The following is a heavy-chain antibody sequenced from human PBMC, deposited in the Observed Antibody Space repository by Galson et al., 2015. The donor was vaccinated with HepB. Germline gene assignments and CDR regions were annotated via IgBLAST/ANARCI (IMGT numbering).Heavy chain of an antibody. J-gene: IGHJ6*02. CDR2: ISSSGSTI. CDR3: ARDNRDYGGIYYYYYGMDV. V-gene: IGHV3-48*03. D-gene: IGHD4-23*01. Sequence: SLRLSCAASGFTFSSYEMNWVRQAPGKGLEWVSYISSSGSTIYYADSVKGRFTISRDNAKNSLYLQMNSLRAEDTAVYYCARDNRDYGGIYYYYYGMDVWGQGTTVTVSS. CDR1: GFTFSSYE.